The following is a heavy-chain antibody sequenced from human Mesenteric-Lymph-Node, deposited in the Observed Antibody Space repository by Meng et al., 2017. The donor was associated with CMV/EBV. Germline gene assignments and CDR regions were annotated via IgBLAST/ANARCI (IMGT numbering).Heavy chain of an antibody. J-gene: IGHJ4*02. CDR3: AKDRDPQYYYPSGVEN. CDR2: VDHSGST. CDR1: GGSIIGYF. D-gene: IGHD3-10*01. Sequence: GSLRLSCGVYGGSIIGYFWSWIRQSPGKGLEWIGEVDHSGSTNYNPSLMSRVTISVDISKNHFSLSLTSVTAADTAVYYCAKDRDPQYYYPSGVENWGQGTLVTVSS. V-gene: IGHV4-34*01.